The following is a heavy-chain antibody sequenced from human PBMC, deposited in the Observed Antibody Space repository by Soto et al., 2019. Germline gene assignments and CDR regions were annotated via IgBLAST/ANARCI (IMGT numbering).Heavy chain of an antibody. V-gene: IGHV4-30-2*01. J-gene: IGHJ3*01. CDR1: GVAISSGGHS. CDR2: IYRSGST. D-gene: IGHD3-16*02. CDR3: ANGGRYRAGAFDV. Sequence: QFQLQEFGSVLVEPSQTLSLTCVVSGVAISSGGHSWSWIRQPPGHGLEWIGSIYRSGSTDYNPPLQSRPTLSVDKSKNPISLRLESVTAADTAVSYCANGGRYRAGAFDVWGRGTMVTVSS.